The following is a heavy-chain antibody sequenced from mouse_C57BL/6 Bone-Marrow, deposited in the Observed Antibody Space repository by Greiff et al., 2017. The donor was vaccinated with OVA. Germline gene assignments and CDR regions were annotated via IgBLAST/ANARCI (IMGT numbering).Heavy chain of an antibody. CDR1: GFTFSSYD. V-gene: IGHV5-4*03. J-gene: IGHJ3*01. CDR3: ARGPYGTPFAY. CDR2: ISDGGSYT. D-gene: IGHD2-1*01. Sequence: EVKLVESGGGLVKPGGSLKLSCAASGFTFSSYDMSWVRQTPEKRLEWVATISDGGSYTYYPDNVKGRFTISRDNAKNNLYLQMSHLKSEDTAMYYCARGPYGTPFAYWGQGTLVTVSA.